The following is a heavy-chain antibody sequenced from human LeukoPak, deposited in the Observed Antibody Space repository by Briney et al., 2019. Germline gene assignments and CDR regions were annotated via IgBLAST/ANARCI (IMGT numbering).Heavy chain of an antibody. Sequence: SETLSLTCTVSGGSISTYYWSLIRQPAGKGLEWIGRIYASGNTNYNPSLKSRVTMSLDTSKNQFSLRLTSVTAADTAVYYCARGGGYASPIGYWGQGALVTVSS. D-gene: IGHD5-12*01. CDR1: GGSISTYY. J-gene: IGHJ4*02. V-gene: IGHV4-4*07. CDR3: ARGGGYASPIGY. CDR2: IYASGNT.